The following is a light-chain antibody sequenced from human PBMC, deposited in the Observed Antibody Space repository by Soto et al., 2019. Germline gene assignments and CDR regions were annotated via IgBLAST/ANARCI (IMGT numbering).Light chain of an antibody. CDR3: CSYAGGSSL. CDR2: EGS. V-gene: IGLV2-23*01. Sequence: QSALTQPASVSGSPGQSITISCTGTSSDVGGYNLVSWYQQHPGKAPKLMIYEGSKRPSGVSNRFSGSKSGNTASLTISGLQAEDEADYYCCSYAGGSSLFGGGTKVTVL. J-gene: IGLJ2*01. CDR1: SSDVGGYNL.